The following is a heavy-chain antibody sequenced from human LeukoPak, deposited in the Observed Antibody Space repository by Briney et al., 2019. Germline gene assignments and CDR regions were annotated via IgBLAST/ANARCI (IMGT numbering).Heavy chain of an antibody. J-gene: IGHJ4*02. D-gene: IGHD6-13*01. V-gene: IGHV3-23*01. CDR2: ISGSGGST. Sequence: GGSLRLSCAASGFTFSSYAMGWVRQAPGKGLEWVSGISGSGGSTYYTDSVKGRFTISRDNSNNTLYLQMNSLRADDTAVYYCARYSSSWNNDYWGQGTLVTVSS. CDR1: GFTFSSYA. CDR3: ARYSSSWNNDY.